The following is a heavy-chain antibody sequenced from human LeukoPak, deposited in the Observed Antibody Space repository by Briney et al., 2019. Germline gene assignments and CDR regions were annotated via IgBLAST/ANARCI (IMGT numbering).Heavy chain of an antibody. D-gene: IGHD3-10*01. CDR3: ARSSPYYYGSGTRGDY. CDR1: GYTFTSYG. J-gene: IGHJ4*02. CDR2: ISAYNGNT. V-gene: IGHV1-18*01. Sequence: ASVKVSFKASGYTFTSYGISWVRQAPGQGLEWMGWISAYNGNTNYAQKLQGRVTMTTDTSTSTAYMELRSLRSDDTAVYYCARSSPYYYGSGTRGDYWGQGTLVTVSS.